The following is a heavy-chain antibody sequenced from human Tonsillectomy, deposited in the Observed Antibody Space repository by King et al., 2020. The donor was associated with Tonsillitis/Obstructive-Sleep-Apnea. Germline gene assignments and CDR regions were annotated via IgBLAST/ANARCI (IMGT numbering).Heavy chain of an antibody. CDR3: ARGSKFDILSGHQIFDH. V-gene: IGHV3-13*04. J-gene: IGHJ4*02. D-gene: IGHD3-9*01. CDR2: VGAAVDT. Sequence: VQLVESGGGLVQPGGSLRLSCAASGFSFTRFDMHWVRQVPGKGLEWVSGVGAAVDTYYPDSLKGRFIISKENANNSFYLQLNSLRVGDTAVYYCARGSKFDILSGHQIFDHWGQGTLVTVSS. CDR1: GFSFTRFD.